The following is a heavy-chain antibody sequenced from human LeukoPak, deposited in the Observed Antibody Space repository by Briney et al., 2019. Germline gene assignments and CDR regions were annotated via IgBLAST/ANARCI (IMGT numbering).Heavy chain of an antibody. V-gene: IGHV3-20*04. Sequence: GGSLRLSCEASGFKFDDHGMSWVRQAPGKGLEWVSGINWNGASTGYGDSVKGRFTISRDNAKNSLYLQMNSLRAEDTALYYCAGGDRNGWYFDYWGQGVLVTVSS. CDR1: GFKFDDHG. J-gene: IGHJ4*02. D-gene: IGHD6-19*01. CDR2: INWNGAST. CDR3: AGGDRNGWYFDY.